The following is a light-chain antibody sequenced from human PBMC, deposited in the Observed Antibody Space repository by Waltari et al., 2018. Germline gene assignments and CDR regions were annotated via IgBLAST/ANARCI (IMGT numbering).Light chain of an antibody. V-gene: IGLV3-10*01. CDR2: EDS. CDR1: ALPKNY. Sequence: SYELTQPPSVSVSPGQTARITCSGDALPKNYAYWYQQKSGQAPVRVIYEDSKRPSGIPERFSGSNSGTMATLTISGAQVEDEADYYCYSADSSGNHRVFGGGTKLTIL. CDR3: YSADSSGNHRV. J-gene: IGLJ3*02.